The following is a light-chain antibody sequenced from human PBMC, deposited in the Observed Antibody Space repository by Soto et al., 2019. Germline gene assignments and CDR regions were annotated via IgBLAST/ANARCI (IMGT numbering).Light chain of an antibody. V-gene: IGKV3-15*01. CDR2: GAS. J-gene: IGKJ4*01. CDR1: QSVSSN. Sequence: EIVMTQSPATLSVSPGERATLSCRASQSVSSNLAWYQQKPGQAPRLLIYGASTRATGIPARFSGGGSGTEFTLTISSLQSEDFEVYYCQQYGSSQLNFGGGTKADI. CDR3: QQYGSSQLN.